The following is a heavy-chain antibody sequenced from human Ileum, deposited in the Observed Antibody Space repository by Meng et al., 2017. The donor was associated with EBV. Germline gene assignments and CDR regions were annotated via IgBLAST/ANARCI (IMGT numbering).Heavy chain of an antibody. CDR2: IYYNTNT. D-gene: IGHD2-8*01. CDR3: ARKFSVVGSTDGWFDP. V-gene: IGHV4-4*02. CDR1: GESIVSNIV. Sequence: VPLQWSGPGLVKPSGTLSLTCAVSGESIVSNIVWSWVRQPPGKGLEWIGEIYYNTNTNYNPSLKGRVTMSVDTSQNQFSLTLSSVTAADTAVYFCARKFSVVGSTDGWFDPWGQGTLVTVSS. J-gene: IGHJ5*02.